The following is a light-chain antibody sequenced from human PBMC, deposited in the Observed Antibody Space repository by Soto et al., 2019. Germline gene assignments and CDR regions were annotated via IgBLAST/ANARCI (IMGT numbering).Light chain of an antibody. CDR2: GAF. J-gene: IGKJ5*01. Sequence: EIVLTQSPATLSLSKGERATLSCRASQSVSSYLAWYQQKPGQAPRLLIHGAFTRATGIPARFSGSGSGTEFTLTISSLQSEDFAVFYCQQYNQWPITFGQGALPAIK. V-gene: IGKV3-15*01. CDR1: QSVSSY. CDR3: QQYNQWPIT.